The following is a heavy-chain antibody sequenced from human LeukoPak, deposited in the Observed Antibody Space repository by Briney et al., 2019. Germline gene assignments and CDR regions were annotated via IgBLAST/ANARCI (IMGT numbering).Heavy chain of an antibody. D-gene: IGHD1-26*01. CDR2: ISPYNGHT. CDR3: ARDLKRTVGATTTSDY. V-gene: IGHV1-18*01. CDR1: GYTFTSYG. J-gene: IGHJ4*02. Sequence: ASVKVSCKVSGYTFTSYGISWVRQAPGQGLEWMGWISPYNGHTNYAQPFQGRVSMTTDTSTSTGYMELRSLTSDDTAVYYCARDLKRTVGATTTSDYWGQGTLVTVSS.